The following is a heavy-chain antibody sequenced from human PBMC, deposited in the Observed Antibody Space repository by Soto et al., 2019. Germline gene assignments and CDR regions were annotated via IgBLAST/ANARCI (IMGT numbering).Heavy chain of an antibody. J-gene: IGHJ4*02. D-gene: IGHD4-17*01. CDR2: INAGNGNT. Sequence: GASVKVSCKASGYTFTSYAVHWVRQAPGQRLEWMGWINAGNGNTKYSQKFQGRVTITRDTSASTAYMELSSLRSEDTAVYYCARENDYGDSNPRFFDYWGQGTLVTVSS. V-gene: IGHV1-3*01. CDR3: ARENDYGDSNPRFFDY. CDR1: GYTFTSYA.